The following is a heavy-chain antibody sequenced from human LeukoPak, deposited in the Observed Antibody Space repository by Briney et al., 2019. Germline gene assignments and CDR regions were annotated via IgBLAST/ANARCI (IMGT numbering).Heavy chain of an antibody. Sequence: PGGSLRLSCAASGFTFSSYGMHWVRQAPGKGLEWVAVISYDGSNKYYADSVKGRFTISRDNSKNTLYLQMNSLRAEDTAVYYCARVDYDFWSGYRQGYYYMDVWGKGTTVTVSS. V-gene: IGHV3-30*19. CDR2: ISYDGSNK. CDR1: GFTFSSYG. D-gene: IGHD3-3*01. CDR3: ARVDYDFWSGYRQGYYYMDV. J-gene: IGHJ6*03.